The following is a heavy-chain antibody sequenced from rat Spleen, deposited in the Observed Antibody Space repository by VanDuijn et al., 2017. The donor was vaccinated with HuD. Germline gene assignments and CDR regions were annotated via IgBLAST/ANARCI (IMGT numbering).Heavy chain of an antibody. J-gene: IGHJ4*01. D-gene: IGHD1-11*01. V-gene: IGHV5-22*01. CDR2: IIFDGSSS. Sequence: EVQMVESGGGLVQPGRSMSLSCAASGFIFSNYYMVWVRQAPTKGLEWVATIIFDGSSSFYRDSVKGRFTISRDNAKNTLSLQMSKLGSEDTAIYYCARAATEGMDAWGQGASVTVSS. CDR3: ARAATEGMDA. CDR1: GFIFSNYY.